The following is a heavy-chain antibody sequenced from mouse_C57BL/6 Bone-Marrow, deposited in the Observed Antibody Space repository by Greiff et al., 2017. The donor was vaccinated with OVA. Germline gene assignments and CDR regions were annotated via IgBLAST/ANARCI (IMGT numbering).Heavy chain of an antibody. D-gene: IGHD1-1*01. V-gene: IGHV5-6*01. CDR3: ARRYYGPWFAY. J-gene: IGHJ3*01. CDR1: GFTFSSYG. Sequence: VQLQQSGGDLVKPGGSLKLSCAASGFTFSSYGMSWVRQTPDKRLEWVATISSGGSYTYYPDSVKGRFTISRDNAKNTLYLQMSSLKSEDTAMYYCARRYYGPWFAYWGQGTLVTVSA. CDR2: ISSGGSYT.